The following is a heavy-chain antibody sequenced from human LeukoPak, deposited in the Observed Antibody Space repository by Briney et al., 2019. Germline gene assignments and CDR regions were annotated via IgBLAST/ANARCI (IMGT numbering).Heavy chain of an antibody. CDR1: GFTFSSYS. Sequence: GGSLRLSCAASGFTFSSYSMNWVRQAPGKGLEWVSSISSSSSYIYYADSVKGRFTISRDNAKNSLYLQMNSLRAEDTAVHYCARDYYGSGSYYPTPGAFDIWGQGTMVSVSS. J-gene: IGHJ3*02. D-gene: IGHD3-10*01. V-gene: IGHV3-21*01. CDR3: ARDYYGSGSYYPTPGAFDI. CDR2: ISSSSSYI.